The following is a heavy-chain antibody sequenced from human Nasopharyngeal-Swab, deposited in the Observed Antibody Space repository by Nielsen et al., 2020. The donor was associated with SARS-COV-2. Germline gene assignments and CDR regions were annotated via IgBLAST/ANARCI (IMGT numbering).Heavy chain of an antibody. Sequence: GESLKIFCAASGFTFSSYAMHWVRQAPGKGLEWVAVISYDGSNKYYADSVKGRFTISRDNSKNTLYLQMNSLRAEDTAVYYCARDSGSSLDYWGQGTLVTVSS. V-gene: IGHV3-30-3*01. CDR1: GFTFSSYA. CDR3: ARDSGSSLDY. J-gene: IGHJ4*02. D-gene: IGHD1-26*01. CDR2: ISYDGSNK.